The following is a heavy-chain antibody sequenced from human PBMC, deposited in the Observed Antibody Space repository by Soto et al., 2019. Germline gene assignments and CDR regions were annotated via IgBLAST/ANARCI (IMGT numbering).Heavy chain of an antibody. CDR2: ISYDGSNK. CDR3: ANDILEGTTYYYYGMDV. CDR1: GFTFSSYG. D-gene: IGHD1-1*01. V-gene: IGHV3-30*18. J-gene: IGHJ6*02. Sequence: GGSLRLSCAASGFTFSSYGMHWVRQAPGKGLEWVAVISYDGSNKYYADSVKGRFTISRDNSKNTLYLQMNSLRAEDTAVYYCANDILEGTTYYYYGMDVWGQGTTVTVSS.